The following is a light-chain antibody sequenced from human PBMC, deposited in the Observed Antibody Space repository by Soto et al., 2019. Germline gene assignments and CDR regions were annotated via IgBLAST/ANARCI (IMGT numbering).Light chain of an antibody. CDR1: QSLLHRSGKNC. J-gene: IGKJ4*01. V-gene: IGKV2-28*01. CDR2: LGS. Sequence: EIVMTQSPLSLPVTPGEPASISCRSSQSLLHRSGKNCLDWYLQKPGQPPQLLIYLGSNRVSGVPDRFSGSGSGTDFTLKISRVEADDVGLYYCMQTLQTPVTFGGGTRVEIK. CDR3: MQTLQTPVT.